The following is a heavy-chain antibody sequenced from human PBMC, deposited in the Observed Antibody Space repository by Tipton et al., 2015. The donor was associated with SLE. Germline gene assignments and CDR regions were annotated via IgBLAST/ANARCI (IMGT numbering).Heavy chain of an antibody. J-gene: IGHJ6*03. CDR1: GGSISSYY. CDR3: ARESWDYYYMDV. CDR2: IYTTGTT. Sequence: TLSLTCTVSGGSISSYYWSWIRQPPGKGLEWIGYIYTTGTTNYNPSLKSRVTISLDTSKNQFSLRLSSVTAADTAAYYCARESWDYYYMDVWGNGTTVTVSS. D-gene: IGHD7-27*01. V-gene: IGHV4-4*08.